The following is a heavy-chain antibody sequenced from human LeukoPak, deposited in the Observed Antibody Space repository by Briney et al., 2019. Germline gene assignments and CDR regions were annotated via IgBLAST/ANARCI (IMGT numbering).Heavy chain of an antibody. V-gene: IGHV4-39*02. Sequence: SETLSLTCTVSGGSFSSSSYYWGWIGQPPGKGLEWIGSIYYSGSTHYNPSLKSRVTISVDTSKNQFSLKLSSVTAADTAVYYCARDSYRALEYWGQGTLVTVSS. CDR2: IYYSGST. J-gene: IGHJ4*02. D-gene: IGHD1-14*01. CDR3: ARDSYRALEY. CDR1: GGSFSSSSYY.